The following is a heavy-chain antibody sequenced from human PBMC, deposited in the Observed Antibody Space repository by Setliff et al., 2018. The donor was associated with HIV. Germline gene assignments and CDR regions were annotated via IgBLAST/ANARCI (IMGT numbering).Heavy chain of an antibody. CDR3: ARSRVRGVIIKGY. V-gene: IGHV4-39*01. J-gene: IGHJ4*02. D-gene: IGHD3-10*01. CDR2: IYYSGST. Sequence: SETLSLTCTVSGGSISSSTYYWAWNRQPPGKGLEWIGTIYYSGSTYYNPSLKSRAAISVDTSKNQISLKLSSGDAADKAIYYCARSRVRGVIIKGYWGQGTPVTVSS. CDR1: GGSISSSTYY.